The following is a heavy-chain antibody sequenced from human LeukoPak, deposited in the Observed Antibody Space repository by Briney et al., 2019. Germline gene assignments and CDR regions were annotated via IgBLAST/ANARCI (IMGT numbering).Heavy chain of an antibody. Sequence: PGGSLRLSCAASGFTFSSYSMNWVRQAPGKGLEWVSSISSSSSYIYYADSVKGRFTISRDNAKNSLYLQMNSLRAEDTAVSYCARARDGYNTYSNSYYMDVWGKGTTVTVSS. J-gene: IGHJ6*03. V-gene: IGHV3-21*01. CDR1: GFTFSSYS. CDR3: ARARDGYNTYSNSYYMDV. CDR2: ISSSSSYI. D-gene: IGHD5-24*01.